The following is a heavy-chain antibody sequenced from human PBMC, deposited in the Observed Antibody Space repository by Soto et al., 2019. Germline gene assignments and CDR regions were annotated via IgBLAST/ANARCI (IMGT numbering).Heavy chain of an antibody. CDR1: GFTFSSNG. J-gene: IGHJ4*02. CDR3: ARLVGARGGHFDY. V-gene: IGHV3-33*01. D-gene: IGHD1-26*01. Sequence: QVQLVESGGGVVQPGRSLRLSCAASGFTFSSNGMHWVRQAPGKGLEWVAVIWYDGSNKYYADSVKGRFTISRDNSKNTLYLQMDSLRAEDPGVYYFARLVGARGGHFDYWGQGTLVTVSS. CDR2: IWYDGSNK.